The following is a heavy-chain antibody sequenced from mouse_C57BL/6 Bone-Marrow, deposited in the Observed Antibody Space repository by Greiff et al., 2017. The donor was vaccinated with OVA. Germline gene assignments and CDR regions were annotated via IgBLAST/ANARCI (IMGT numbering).Heavy chain of an antibody. CDR3: ASTGTGGAWFAY. CDR2: IHPNSGST. Sequence: VQLQQPGAELVKPGASVKLSCKASGYTFTSYWMHWVKQRPGQGLEWIGMIHPNSGSTNYNEKFKSKATLTVDKSSSTAYMQLSSLTSEDSAVYYCASTGTGGAWFAYWGQGTLVTVAA. V-gene: IGHV1-64*01. CDR1: GYTFTSYW. D-gene: IGHD4-1*02. J-gene: IGHJ3*01.